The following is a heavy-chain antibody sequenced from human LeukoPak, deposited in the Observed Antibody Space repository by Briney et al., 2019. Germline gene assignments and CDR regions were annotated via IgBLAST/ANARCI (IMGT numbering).Heavy chain of an antibody. Sequence: HEASVKVSCKASGYTFTGYYMHWVRQAPGQGLEWMGWINPNSGDTNYAQKFQGRVTVTRDTSISTAYMELSRLRSDDTAVYYCARSLIWFGELLYYFDYWGQGTLVTVSS. CDR1: GYTFTGYY. CDR2: INPNSGDT. CDR3: ARSLIWFGELLYYFDY. V-gene: IGHV1-2*02. D-gene: IGHD3-10*01. J-gene: IGHJ4*02.